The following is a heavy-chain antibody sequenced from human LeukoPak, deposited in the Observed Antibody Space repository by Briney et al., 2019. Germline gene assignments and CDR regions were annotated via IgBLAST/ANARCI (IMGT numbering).Heavy chain of an antibody. V-gene: IGHV4-59*08. Sequence: SETLSLTCTVSGGSISSYYWSWIRQPPGKGLEWIGYIYYSGSTNYNPSLKSRVTISVDPSKNQFSLKLSSVTAADTAVYYCARLGTRRILDYWGQGTLVTVSS. CDR3: ARLGTRRILDY. CDR1: GGSISSYY. D-gene: IGHD2-15*01. CDR2: IYYSGST. J-gene: IGHJ4*02.